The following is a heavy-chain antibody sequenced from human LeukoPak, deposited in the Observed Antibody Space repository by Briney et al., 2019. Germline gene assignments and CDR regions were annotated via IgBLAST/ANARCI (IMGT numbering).Heavy chain of an antibody. J-gene: IGHJ6*03. Sequence: PGGSLRLSCAASGFTFSSYSMNWVRQAPGKGLEWVSYISSSSSTIYYADSVKGRFTTSRDNSKNTLYLQMNSLRADDTAVYYCAKDAVTALAGYYYYMDVWGKGTMVTVSS. D-gene: IGHD6-19*01. V-gene: IGHV3-48*01. CDR1: GFTFSSYS. CDR2: ISSSSSTI. CDR3: AKDAVTALAGYYYYMDV.